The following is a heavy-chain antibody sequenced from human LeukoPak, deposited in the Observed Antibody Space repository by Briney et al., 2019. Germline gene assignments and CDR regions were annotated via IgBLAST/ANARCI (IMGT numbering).Heavy chain of an antibody. Sequence: GESLKVSCKGSGYSFSSYWIGWVRQMPGKGLEWMGIIYPRDSDTRYSPSFQGQVTISADKSISTAYLQWSSPKASDTAMYYCARHESDGDYAWGQGTLVTVSS. CDR3: ARHESDGDYA. CDR2: IYPRDSDT. J-gene: IGHJ5*02. CDR1: GYSFSSYW. V-gene: IGHV5-51*01. D-gene: IGHD3-16*01.